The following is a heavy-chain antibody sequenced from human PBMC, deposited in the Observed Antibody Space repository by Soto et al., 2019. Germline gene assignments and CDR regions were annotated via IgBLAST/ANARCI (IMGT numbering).Heavy chain of an antibody. J-gene: IGHJ4*02. CDR2: IYSSEYT. CDR3: ARVPDY. Sequence: SETLSLTCTVSGGSIRGYFWSWIRQPPGKGLEWIAYIYSSEYTYYNPSLKSRVTISVDRSKSQFSLKLSSVTAADMAVYYCARVPDYWSQGTLVTVSS. V-gene: IGHV4-59*12. CDR1: GGSIRGYF.